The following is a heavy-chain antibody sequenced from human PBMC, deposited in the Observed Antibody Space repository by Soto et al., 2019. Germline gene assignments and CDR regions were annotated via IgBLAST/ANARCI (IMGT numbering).Heavy chain of an antibody. D-gene: IGHD2-15*01. CDR2: IWSEGTNK. CDR3: ARDRQYCSGGSCYTMIDY. CDR1: AFTFSNYG. V-gene: IGHV3-33*01. Sequence: QVQLVESGGGVVQPGRSLRLSCAASAFTFSNYGMHWVRQAPGKGLEWVAVIWSEGTNKYYADSVKGRFTISRDNSQNTLYLQMNRLRAEDTAVYYCARDRQYCSGGSCYTMIDYWGQGTLVTVSS. J-gene: IGHJ4*02.